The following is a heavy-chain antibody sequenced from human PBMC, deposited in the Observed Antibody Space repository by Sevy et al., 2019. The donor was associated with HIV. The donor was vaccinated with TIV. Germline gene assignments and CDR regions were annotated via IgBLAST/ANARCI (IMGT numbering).Heavy chain of an antibody. Sequence: GGSLRLSCAASGFTFSSYGMHWVRQAPGKGLEWVAVISYDGSNKYYADSVKGRFTISRDNSKNTLYLQMNGLRAEDTAVYYCAKPSLGYRYSGSLRYYFDYWGQGTLVTVSS. CDR2: ISYDGSNK. CDR3: AKPSLGYRYSGSLRYYFDY. D-gene: IGHD1-26*01. J-gene: IGHJ4*02. V-gene: IGHV3-30*18. CDR1: GFTFSSYG.